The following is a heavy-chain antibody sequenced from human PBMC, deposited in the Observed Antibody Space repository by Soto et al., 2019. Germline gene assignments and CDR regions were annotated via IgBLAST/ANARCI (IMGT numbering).Heavy chain of an antibody. CDR3: AKGRYYDFPTSNWFDP. CDR2: ISYDGSNK. Sequence: GGSLRLSCAASGFTFSSYGMHWVRQAPGKGLEWVAVISYDGSNKYYADSVKGRFTISRDNSKNTLYLQMNSLRAEDTAVYYYAKGRYYDFPTSNWFDPWGQGTLVTVSS. J-gene: IGHJ5*02. CDR1: GFTFSSYG. V-gene: IGHV3-30*18. D-gene: IGHD3-3*01.